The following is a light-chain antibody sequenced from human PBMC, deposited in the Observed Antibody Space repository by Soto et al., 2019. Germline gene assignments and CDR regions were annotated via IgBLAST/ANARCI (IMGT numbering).Light chain of an antibody. CDR3: QKYHSAPFT. CDR1: RAISNS. V-gene: IGKV1-27*01. J-gene: IGKJ3*01. CDR2: AAS. Sequence: DIQMTQSPSSLSASVGDRVTITCRASRAISNSLAWYQQKPGKVPKVLIYAASTLQSGVPSRFSGSGSGTDFTLTITSLQPEDVATYFCQKYHSAPFTFGPGTKLDIK.